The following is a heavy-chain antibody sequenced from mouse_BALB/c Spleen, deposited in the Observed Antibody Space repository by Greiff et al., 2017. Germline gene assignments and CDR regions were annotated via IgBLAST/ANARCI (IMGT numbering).Heavy chain of an antibody. Sequence: QVQLQQSGAELMKPGASVKISCKATGYTFSSYWIEWVKQRPGHGLEWIGEILPGSGSTNYNEKFKGKATFTADTSSNTAYMQLSSLTSEDSAVYYCAREGRSTVHYYAMDDWGQGTSVTVSS. D-gene: IGHD1-1*01. CDR1: GYTFSSYW. CDR2: ILPGSGST. V-gene: IGHV1-9*01. CDR3: AREGRSTVHYYAMDD. J-gene: IGHJ4*01.